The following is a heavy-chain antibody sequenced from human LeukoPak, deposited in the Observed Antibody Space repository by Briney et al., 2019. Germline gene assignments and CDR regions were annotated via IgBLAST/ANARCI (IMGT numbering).Heavy chain of an antibody. CDR3: ARLQCNDYDISGFDH. D-gene: IGHD3-22*01. CDR2: IRQDGSEI. V-gene: IGHV3-7*05. Sequence: GGSLRLSCVGSGFTFSSYWMSWVRQAPGKGLEWVANIRQDGSEIYYMDSLKGRFTIARDNAKNSLYLQMNSLRAEDTAVYHCARLQCNDYDISGFDHWGQGTLVTVSS. J-gene: IGHJ4*02. CDR1: GFTFSSYW.